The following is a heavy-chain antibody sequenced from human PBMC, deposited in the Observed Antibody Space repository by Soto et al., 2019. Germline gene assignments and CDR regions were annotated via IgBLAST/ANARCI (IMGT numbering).Heavy chain of an antibody. V-gene: IGHV3-33*01. Sequence: QVQLVASGGGVVQPGRYLRLSCAASGFTFSNYGMHWVRQAPGKGLEWVAIIWHDGNNKYYADSVRGRFIISRDNSKNRLYLQMNSLRAEDTAVYYCASDLVGASDSYGLDVWGQGTPVTVSS. CDR1: GFTFSNYG. J-gene: IGHJ6*02. CDR2: IWHDGNNK. D-gene: IGHD1-26*01. CDR3: ASDLVGASDSYGLDV.